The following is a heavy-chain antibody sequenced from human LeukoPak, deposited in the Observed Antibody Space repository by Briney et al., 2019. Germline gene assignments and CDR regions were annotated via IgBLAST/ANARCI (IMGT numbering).Heavy chain of an antibody. D-gene: IGHD4-17*01. CDR1: GFTLSSYE. CDR3: ARETSYGDYTFDY. V-gene: IGHV3-53*01. J-gene: IGHJ4*02. CDR2: IDYSGGST. Sequence: GGSLRLSCTASGFTLSSYEMSWIRQAPGKGLEWVSSIDYSGGSTYYADSVKGRFTISRDNSKNTLYLQMNSLRAEDTAVYYCARETSYGDYTFDYWGQGTLVTVSS.